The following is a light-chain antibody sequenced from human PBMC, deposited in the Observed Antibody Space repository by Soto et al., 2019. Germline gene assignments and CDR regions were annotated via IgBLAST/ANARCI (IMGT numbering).Light chain of an antibody. CDR1: QSISSW. CDR3: QQYDSYPWT. CDR2: KAS. V-gene: IGKV1-5*03. Sequence: MSQTPLTLCVYVTDRVTIHCRASQSISSWLAWYQQKPGKAPKLLIYKASTLESGVPSNFSGSGSGTEFTLTINSLQPEDFATYYCQQYDSYPWTFGQGTKVDI. J-gene: IGKJ1*01.